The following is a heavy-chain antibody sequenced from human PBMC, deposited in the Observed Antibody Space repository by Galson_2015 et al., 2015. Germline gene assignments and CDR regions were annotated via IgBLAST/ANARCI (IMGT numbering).Heavy chain of an antibody. D-gene: IGHD2-21*02. V-gene: IGHV1-69*13. CDR1: GGTFSSYA. CDR3: ARGGGDWVHRDYNWFDP. Sequence: SVKVSCKASGGTFSSYAISWVRQAPGQGLEWMGGIIPIFGTANYAQKFQGRVTITADESTSTAYMELSSLRSEDTAVYYCARGGGDWVHRDYNWFDPWGQGTLVTVSS. J-gene: IGHJ5*02. CDR2: IIPIFGTA.